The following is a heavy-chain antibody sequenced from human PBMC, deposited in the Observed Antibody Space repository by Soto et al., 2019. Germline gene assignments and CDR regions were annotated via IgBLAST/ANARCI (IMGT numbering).Heavy chain of an antibody. J-gene: IGHJ6*02. CDR1: GFTFSSYA. Sequence: GSLRLSCAASGFTFSSYAMSWVRQAPGKGLEWVSAISGSGGSTYYADSVKGRFTISRDNSKNTLYLQMNSLRAEDTAVYYCAKAQTTTAKYYYYYGMDVWGQGTTVTVSS. CDR2: ISGSGGST. V-gene: IGHV3-23*01. CDR3: AKAQTTTAKYYYYYGMDV. D-gene: IGHD4-17*01.